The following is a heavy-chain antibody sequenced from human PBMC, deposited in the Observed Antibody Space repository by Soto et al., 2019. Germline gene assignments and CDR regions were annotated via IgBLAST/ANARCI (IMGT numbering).Heavy chain of an antibody. Sequence: QVQLVESGGGVVQPGRSLRLSCAASGFTFSSYGMHWVRQAPGKGLEWVAVIWYDGSNKYYADSVKGRFTISRDNSKNTLYLQMNSLRAEDTAVYYCARDYDSSGYPRYYFDYWGQGTLVTVSS. CDR3: ARDYDSSGYPRYYFDY. CDR2: IWYDGSNK. V-gene: IGHV3-33*01. J-gene: IGHJ4*02. CDR1: GFTFSSYG. D-gene: IGHD3-22*01.